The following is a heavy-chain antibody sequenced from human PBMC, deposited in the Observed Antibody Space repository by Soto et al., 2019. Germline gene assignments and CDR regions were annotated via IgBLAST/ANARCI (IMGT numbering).Heavy chain of an antibody. CDR1: GGSFSGYS. CDR3: ASNRRIAVAFDAFDI. V-gene: IGHV4-34*01. CDR2: SHHSGST. J-gene: IGHJ3*02. D-gene: IGHD6-19*01. Sequence: PSETLSLTCAVYGGSFSGYSWSWIRQPPGKGLEWIGESHHSGSTNDNPSLQSRVTMSADTSKIQFSLELNSVTAADTAVYYCASNRRIAVAFDAFDIWGQGTMVTVSS.